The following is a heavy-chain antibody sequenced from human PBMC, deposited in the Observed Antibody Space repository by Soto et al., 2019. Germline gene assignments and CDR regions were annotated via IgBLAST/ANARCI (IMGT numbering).Heavy chain of an antibody. CDR1: GFTFSSYW. Sequence: EVQLVESGGGLVQPGGSLRLSCAASGFTFSSYWMSWVRQAPGKGLEWVANIKQDGSEKYYVDSVKSRFTISRDNAKNALYLEMNRLRAEDKAVYYCARAGVPAAMDGFDPWGEGTLVSVAS. V-gene: IGHV3-7*01. D-gene: IGHD2-2*01. CDR3: ARAGVPAAMDGFDP. J-gene: IGHJ5*02. CDR2: IKQDGSEK.